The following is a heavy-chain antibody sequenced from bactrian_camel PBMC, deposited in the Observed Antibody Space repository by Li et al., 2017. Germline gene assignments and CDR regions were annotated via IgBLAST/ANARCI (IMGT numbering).Heavy chain of an antibody. J-gene: IGHJ4*01. V-gene: IGHV3S67*01. CDR2: IGGDGST. D-gene: IGHD1*01. CDR3: AADHRLSVYCRRDIYRTSRRSDTPY. Sequence: VQLVESGGGSVHPGGSLRLSCAVSEFAYSKACMGWFRQAPGKEREWVAIIGGDGSTDYADSVKGRFTTSQDNAKNTLYLQMNNLEPDDTAMYYCAADHRLSVYCRRDIYRTSRRSDTPYWGQGTQVTVS. CDR1: EFAYSKAC.